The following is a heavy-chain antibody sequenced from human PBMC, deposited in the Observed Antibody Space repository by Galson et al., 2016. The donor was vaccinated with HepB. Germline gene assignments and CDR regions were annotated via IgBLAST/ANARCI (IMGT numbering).Heavy chain of an antibody. CDR1: EFMFNAYA. J-gene: IGHJ5*02. Sequence: SLRLSCAASEFMFNAYAMHWVRQAPGKGLEYVASLEGNGGRTQMANSVKGRFTISRDNSKNTVYLQMTSLTTEDTAVYHCVKGGSTTWPPNWFDTWGQGTRVIVSS. CDR3: VKGGSTTWPPNWFDT. D-gene: IGHD1-1*01. V-gene: IGHV3-64D*06. CDR2: LEGNGGRT.